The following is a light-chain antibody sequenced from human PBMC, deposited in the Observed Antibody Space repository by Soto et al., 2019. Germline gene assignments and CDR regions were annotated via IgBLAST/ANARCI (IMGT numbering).Light chain of an antibody. Sequence: DIQMTQSPSSLSASVGDRVTITCQASQDIRTSLNWFQQKSGKAPKLLIYDASNLETGVPSRFSGSGSGTDFTFTISSLQPEDIATYYCQQYDNLPPLFTFGPGTKVDIK. CDR3: QQYDNLPPLFT. V-gene: IGKV1-33*01. J-gene: IGKJ3*01. CDR1: QDIRTS. CDR2: DAS.